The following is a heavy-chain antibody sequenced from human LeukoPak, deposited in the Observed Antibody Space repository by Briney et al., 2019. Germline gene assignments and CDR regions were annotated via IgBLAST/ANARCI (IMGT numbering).Heavy chain of an antibody. CDR2: INSDGSSI. D-gene: IGHD6-19*01. CDR1: GFTLSTYW. J-gene: IGHJ4*02. CDR3: GRLSYSSGWYVGGY. V-gene: IGHV3-74*01. Sequence: GGSLRLSCAASGFTLSTYWMHWVRQAPGKGLVWVSRINSDGSSISYADPVKGRFTISRDNAENTLYLQMNSLRAEDTAVYYCGRLSYSSGWYVGGYWGQGSLVTVSS.